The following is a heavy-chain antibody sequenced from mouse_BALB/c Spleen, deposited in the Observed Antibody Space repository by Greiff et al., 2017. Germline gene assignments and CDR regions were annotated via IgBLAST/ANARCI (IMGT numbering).Heavy chain of an antibody. CDR1: GFNIKDTY. V-gene: IGHV14-3*02. J-gene: IGHJ4*01. CDR3: ARGDDDAMDY. CDR2: IDPANGNT. D-gene: IGHD2-12*01. Sequence: EVQLKQSGAELVKPGASVKLSCTASGFNIKDTYMHWVKQRPEQGLEWIGRIDPANGNTKYDPKFQGKATITADTSSNTAYLQLSSLTSEDTAVYYCARGDDDAMDYWGQGTSVTVSS.